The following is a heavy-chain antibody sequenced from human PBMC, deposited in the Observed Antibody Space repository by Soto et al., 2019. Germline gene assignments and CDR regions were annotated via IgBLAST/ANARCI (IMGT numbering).Heavy chain of an antibody. D-gene: IGHD2-2*02. V-gene: IGHV1-69*06. J-gene: IGHJ6*02. CDR2: IIPMFGTP. Sequence: QAQLVQSGAEVKKPGSSVKVSCKGFGAIFNTYAISWVRQAPGQGPEWLGGIIPMFGTPNYAQKFQGRVTISVDNSTRTAYMELNSLRSEDTAVYYCARGGEVPASIREYYYGLDVWGQGTTVTVSS. CDR1: GAIFNTYA. CDR3: ARGGEVPASIREYYYGLDV.